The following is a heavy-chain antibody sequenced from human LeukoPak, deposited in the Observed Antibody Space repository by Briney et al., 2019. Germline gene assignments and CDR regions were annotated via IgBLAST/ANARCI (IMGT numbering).Heavy chain of an antibody. V-gene: IGHV4-34*01. CDR1: GGSFSGYY. D-gene: IGHD3-3*01. J-gene: IGHJ6*02. CDR2: INHSGST. CDR3: ARTSGYYDFWSGSAYYYGMDV. Sequence: PSETLSLTCAVYGGSFSGYYWSWIRQPPGKGLEWIGEINHSGSTNYNPSLKSRVTISVDTSKNQFSLKLSSVTAADTAVYYCARTSGYYDFWSGSAYYYGMDVWGQGTTVTVSS.